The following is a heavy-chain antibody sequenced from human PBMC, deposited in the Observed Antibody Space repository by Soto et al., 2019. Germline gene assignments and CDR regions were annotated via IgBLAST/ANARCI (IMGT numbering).Heavy chain of an antibody. V-gene: IGHV4-34*01. D-gene: IGHD3-3*01. Sequence: QVQLQQWGAGLLKPSETLSLTCAVYGGSFSGYYWNWIRQPPGKGLECIGEINHSGSTSYNPSLKSRVPISVDTSKNQFSLKLSSATAADTAVYYCARGGRILCDFWSGYHDAFDIWGQGTMVTVSS. CDR3: ARGGRILCDFWSGYHDAFDI. J-gene: IGHJ3*02. CDR2: INHSGST. CDR1: GGSFSGYY.